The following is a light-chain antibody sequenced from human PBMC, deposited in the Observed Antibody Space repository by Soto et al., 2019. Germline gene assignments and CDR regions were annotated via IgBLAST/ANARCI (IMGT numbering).Light chain of an antibody. CDR2: EVT. Sequence: QSVLTQPPSASGSPGQSVTISCTGTSSDVGGYNYVSWYQQHPGKVPKLMIYEVTKRPSGVPDRFSGSKSGNTASLTVSGLQNEDEADYYCSSYAGTAYVFGTGTKVTVL. J-gene: IGLJ1*01. CDR3: SSYAGTAYV. V-gene: IGLV2-8*01. CDR1: SSDVGGYNY.